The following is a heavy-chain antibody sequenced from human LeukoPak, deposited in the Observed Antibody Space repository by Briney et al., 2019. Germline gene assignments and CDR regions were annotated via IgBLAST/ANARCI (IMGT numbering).Heavy chain of an antibody. J-gene: IGHJ4*02. Sequence: GASVTVSFKASGYTFTSYYMHWVRQAPGQGLEWMGIINPSGGSTSYAQKFQGRVNMTRDMSTSTVYMELSSLRSEDTAVYYCARDTEMATNSSPDYWGQGTLVTVSS. V-gene: IGHV1-46*01. CDR1: GYTFTSYY. CDR3: ARDTEMATNSSPDY. D-gene: IGHD5-24*01. CDR2: INPSGGST.